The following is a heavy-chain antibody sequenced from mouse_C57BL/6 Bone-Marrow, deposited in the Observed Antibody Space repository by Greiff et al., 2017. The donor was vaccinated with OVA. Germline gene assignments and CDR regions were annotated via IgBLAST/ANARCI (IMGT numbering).Heavy chain of an antibody. CDR2: ITHSGET. D-gene: IGHD2-3*01. J-gene: IGHJ2*01. V-gene: IGHV12-3*01. Sequence: VQLQESGPGLVKPSQSLFLTCSITGFPITSGYYWIWIRQSPGKPLEWMGYITHSGETFYNPSLQSPISITRETSKNQFFLQLNSVTTEDTAMYYCAGDTRYDGYSFDYWGQGTTLTVSS. CDR3: AGDTRYDGYSFDY. CDR1: GFPITSGYY.